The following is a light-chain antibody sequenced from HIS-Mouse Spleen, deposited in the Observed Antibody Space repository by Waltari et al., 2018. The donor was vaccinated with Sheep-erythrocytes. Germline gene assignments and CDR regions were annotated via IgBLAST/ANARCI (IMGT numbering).Light chain of an antibody. J-gene: IGLJ2*01. CDR3: QAWDSSTAVV. CDR2: EGS. CDR1: SSDVGRYNL. V-gene: IGLV2-14*02. Sequence: QSALTQPASVSASPGQSITISCTGTSSDVGRYNLVSWYQQHPGKAPKLMIYEGSKRPSGVSNRFSGSNSGNTATLTISGTQAMDEADYYCQAWDSSTAVVFGGGTKLTVL.